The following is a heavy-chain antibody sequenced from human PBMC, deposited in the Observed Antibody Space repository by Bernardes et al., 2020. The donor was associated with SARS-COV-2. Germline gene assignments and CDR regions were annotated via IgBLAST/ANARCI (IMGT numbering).Heavy chain of an antibody. V-gene: IGHV1-69*02. J-gene: IGHJ6*02. CDR1: GGTFSSYT. CDR3: AFGEFAPDENPFFHGMDV. D-gene: IGHD3-10*01. CDR2: IIPILGIA. Sequence: SVKVSCKASGGTFSSYTISWVRQAPGQGLEWMGRIIPILGIANYAQKFHGRVTITADKSTSTAYVALSSLRSEDTAVYYLAFGEFAPDENPFFHGMDVWGQGTTVTVYS.